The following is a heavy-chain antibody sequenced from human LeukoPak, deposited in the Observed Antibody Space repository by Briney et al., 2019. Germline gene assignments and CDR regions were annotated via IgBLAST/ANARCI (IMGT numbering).Heavy chain of an antibody. CDR2: INPNSGGT. V-gene: IGHV1-2*02. CDR3: ASLGYCSSTSCQEYYFDY. J-gene: IGHJ4*02. Sequence: ASVKVSCKASGYTFTGYYMHWVRQAPGQGLEWMGWINPNSGGTNYPQKFQGRVTMTRDTSISTAYMELSRLRSDDTAVYYCASLGYCSSTSCQEYYFDYWGQGTLVTVSS. CDR1: GYTFTGYY. D-gene: IGHD2-2*01.